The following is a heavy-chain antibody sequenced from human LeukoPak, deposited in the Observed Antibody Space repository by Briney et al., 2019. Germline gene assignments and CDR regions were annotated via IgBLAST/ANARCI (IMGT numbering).Heavy chain of an antibody. J-gene: IGHJ4*02. Sequence: GGSLRLSCAASRFTLSNYWMSWVPQAPGKGLEWVANIKQDGSETYYVDSVKGRFTISRDNAKNSLSLQMNSLRAEDTAVYYCARQRGSGCLDYWGQGTLVTVSS. CDR1: RFTLSNYW. V-gene: IGHV3-7*01. CDR2: IKQDGSET. D-gene: IGHD6-19*01. CDR3: ARQRGSGCLDY.